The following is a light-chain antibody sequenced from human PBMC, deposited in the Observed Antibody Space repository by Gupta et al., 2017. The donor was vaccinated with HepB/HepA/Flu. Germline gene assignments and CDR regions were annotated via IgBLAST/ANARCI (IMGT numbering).Light chain of an antibody. V-gene: IGLV2-18*02. CDR3: CSHATTDSYV. CDR2: EVN. CDR1: SSDIGYYNR. Sequence: QSALTQPPSVSGSPGQSVPISCPGSSSDIGYYNRVSWYQQPPDTAPKVLIYEVNKRPSGVPDRFSGSKSGNTASLTISGLQAEDEADYYCCSHATTDSYVFGTGTKVTVL. J-gene: IGLJ1*01.